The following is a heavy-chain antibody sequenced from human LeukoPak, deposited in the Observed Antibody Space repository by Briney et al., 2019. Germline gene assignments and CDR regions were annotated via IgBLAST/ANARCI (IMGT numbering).Heavy chain of an antibody. Sequence: PGGSLRLSCAASGFTFDDYAMHWVRQAPGKGLEWVSGISWNSGSIGYADSVKGRFTISRDNAKNSLYLQMNSLRAEDTALCYCAKDKWEQPQVVGFDYWGQGTLVTVSS. CDR2: ISWNSGSI. D-gene: IGHD1-26*01. CDR1: GFTFDDYA. J-gene: IGHJ4*02. V-gene: IGHV3-9*01. CDR3: AKDKWEQPQVVGFDY.